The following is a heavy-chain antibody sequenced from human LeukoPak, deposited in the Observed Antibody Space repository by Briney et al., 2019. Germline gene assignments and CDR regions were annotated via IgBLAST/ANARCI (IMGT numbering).Heavy chain of an antibody. V-gene: IGHV1-69*04. CDR2: IIPIFGIT. CDR3: AREQRFGDLFIDY. D-gene: IGHD3-10*01. J-gene: IGHJ4*02. CDR1: GGIFSNYA. Sequence: SVKVSCKASGGIFSNYAISWVRQAPGQGLEWMGRIIPIFGITNYAQNFQGRVTITADKSTSTASMEVSSLRSEDTAVYYCAREQRFGDLFIDYWGQGTLVTVSS.